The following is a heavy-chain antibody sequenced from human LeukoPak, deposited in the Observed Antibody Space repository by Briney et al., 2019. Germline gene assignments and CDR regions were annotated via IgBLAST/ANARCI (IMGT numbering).Heavy chain of an antibody. CDR3: ANAAVTATPAPDY. V-gene: IGHV3-30*18. D-gene: IGHD2-15*01. J-gene: IGHJ4*02. CDR2: ISSDGSDK. Sequence: GGSLRLSCVASGYTFSTYGMHWVRQAPGKGLEWVAVISSDGSDKYYADSVKGRFTISRDNSKNTLYLQTNSLRAEDTAVYYCANAAVTATPAPDYWGQGTLVTVSS. CDR1: GYTFSTYG.